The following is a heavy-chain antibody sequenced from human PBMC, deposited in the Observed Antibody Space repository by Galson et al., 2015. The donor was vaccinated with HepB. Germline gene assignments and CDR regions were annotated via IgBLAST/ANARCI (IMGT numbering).Heavy chain of an antibody. CDR3: SRGMEWELAS. V-gene: IGHV1-2*06. CDR1: GYSLNGYY. Sequence: SVKVSCKASGYSLNGYYYIHWVRQAPGQGLEWMGRINSNTGGTNYAQKFQGRVTMTGDTSINTVYMELNSLKFDDTALYYCSRGMEWELASWGQGTLVTVSS. J-gene: IGHJ4*02. CDR2: INSNTGGT. D-gene: IGHD1-26*01.